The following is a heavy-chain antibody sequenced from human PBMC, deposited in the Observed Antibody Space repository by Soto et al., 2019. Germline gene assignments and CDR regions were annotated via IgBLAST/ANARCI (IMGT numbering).Heavy chain of an antibody. Sequence: QVQLVQSGVEVREPGASVKVSCKAVRYIFTNYGVSWVRQAPGQGLEWMGWISTYNGNTKYAQKFQGRAKITTDASTRAAYMELGSLRSDDTAIYYCARALTGYGMDVWGQGTTVTVSS. CDR1: RYIFTNYG. V-gene: IGHV1-18*01. CDR3: ARALTGYGMDV. J-gene: IGHJ6*02. CDR2: ISTYNGNT.